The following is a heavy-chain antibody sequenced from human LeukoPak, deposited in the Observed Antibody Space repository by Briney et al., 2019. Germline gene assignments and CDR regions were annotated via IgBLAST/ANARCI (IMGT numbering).Heavy chain of an antibody. Sequence: GGSLRLSRAASGFTFSSYAMSWVRQAPGKGLEWVSAISGSGGSTYYADSVKGRFTISRDNSKNTLYLQMNSLRAEDTAVYYCVKSIWLLHYFDYWGQGTLVTVSS. CDR2: ISGSGGST. J-gene: IGHJ4*02. D-gene: IGHD5-18*01. V-gene: IGHV3-23*01. CDR1: GFTFSSYA. CDR3: VKSIWLLHYFDY.